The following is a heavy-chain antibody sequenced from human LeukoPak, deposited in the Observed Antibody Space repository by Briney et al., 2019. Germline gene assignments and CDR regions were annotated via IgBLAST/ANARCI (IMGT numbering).Heavy chain of an antibody. Sequence: GGSLRLSCAASGFTFSTYGMHRVRQAPGKGLEWVAITSYDGRDKYYSDSVKGRFTITRDNSKNTLYLQMNSLRAEDTAVYYCVKDELGGAYGDVHWGQGTLVTV. CDR2: TSYDGRDK. CDR1: GFTFSTYG. J-gene: IGHJ4*02. V-gene: IGHV3-30*18. D-gene: IGHD4-17*01. CDR3: VKDELGGAYGDVH.